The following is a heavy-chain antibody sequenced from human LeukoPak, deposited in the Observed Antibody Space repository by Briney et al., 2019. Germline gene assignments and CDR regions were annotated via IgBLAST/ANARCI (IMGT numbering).Heavy chain of an antibody. V-gene: IGHV3-33*06. CDR1: GFTFSSYG. CDR2: IWYDGSNK. J-gene: IGHJ4*02. D-gene: IGHD1-7*01. CDR3: AKGGLAGTTSALDY. Sequence: GGFLRLSCAASGFTFSSYGMHWVRQAPGKGLEWVAVIWYDGSNKYYADSVKGRFTISRDNSKNTLYLQMNSLRAEDTAVYYCAKGGLAGTTSALDYWGQGTLVTVSS.